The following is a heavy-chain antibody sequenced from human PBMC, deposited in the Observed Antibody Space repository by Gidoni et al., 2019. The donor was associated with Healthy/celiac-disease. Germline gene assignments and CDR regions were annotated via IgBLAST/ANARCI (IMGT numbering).Heavy chain of an antibody. D-gene: IGHD6-13*01. CDR3: AREVSSSWYVNRSLRFDP. V-gene: IGHV4-34*01. Sequence: QVQLQQWGAGLLKPSETLSLTCAVYGGSFSGYYWSWIRQPPGKGLEWIGEINHSGSTNYNPSLKSRVTISVDTSKNQFSLKLSSVTAADTAVYYCAREVSSSWYVNRSLRFDPWGQGTLVTVSS. CDR2: INHSGST. CDR1: GGSFSGYY. J-gene: IGHJ5*02.